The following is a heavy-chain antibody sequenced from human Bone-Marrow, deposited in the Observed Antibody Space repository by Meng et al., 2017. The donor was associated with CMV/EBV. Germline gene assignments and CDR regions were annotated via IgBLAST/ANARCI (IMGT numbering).Heavy chain of an antibody. CDR2: IYYSGST. J-gene: IGHJ5*02. V-gene: IGHV4-39*07. CDR3: ARDVRGRFDP. CDR1: GGSISSSSYY. Sequence: SETLSLTCTVSGGSISSSSYYWGWIRQPPGKGLEWIGSIYYSGSTYYNPSLKSRVTISVDTSKNQFSLKLSSVTAADTAVYYCARDVRGRFDPWGQGTLVTVSS.